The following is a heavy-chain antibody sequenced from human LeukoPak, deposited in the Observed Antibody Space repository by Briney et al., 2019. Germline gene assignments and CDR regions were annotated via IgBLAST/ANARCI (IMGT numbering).Heavy chain of an antibody. J-gene: IGHJ4*02. CDR1: GFTFSSYA. Sequence: GGSLRLSCAASGFTFSSYAMHWVRQAPGKGLEWVAVISYDGSNKYYADSVKGRFTISRDNAKNSLYLQMNSLRAEDTAVYYCARYYDSSGYYDGSDYWGQGTLVTVSS. CDR3: ARYYDSSGYYDGSDY. CDR2: ISYDGSNK. D-gene: IGHD3-22*01. V-gene: IGHV3-30-3*01.